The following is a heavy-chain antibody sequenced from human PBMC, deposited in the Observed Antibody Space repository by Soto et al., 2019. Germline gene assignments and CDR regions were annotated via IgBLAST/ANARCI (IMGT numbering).Heavy chain of an antibody. D-gene: IGHD6-19*01. J-gene: IGHJ4*02. CDR1: GFTVTDSY. Sequence: EVQLVESGGGLVQPGGSLRLACAGSGFTVTDSYMSWVRQAPGKGLEWVSSIYLSGSTYYADSEKGRITISRDISKNTVFLQMNSLRVEDTAVYYCAREASGSGWWSQGSFESWGQGTLVTVSS. CDR2: IYLSGST. V-gene: IGHV3-66*01. CDR3: AREASGSGWWSQGSFES.